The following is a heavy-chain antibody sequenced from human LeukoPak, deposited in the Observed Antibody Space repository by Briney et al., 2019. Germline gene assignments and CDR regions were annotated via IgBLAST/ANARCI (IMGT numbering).Heavy chain of an antibody. Sequence: GGSLRLSCAASGFTFSSYGMSWVRQAPGKGLEWVSGISGSGGSTYYADSVKGRFTISRDNSKNTLYLQMNSLRAEDTAVYYCAKSRNYALLRSHDYWGQGTLVTVSS. J-gene: IGHJ4*02. CDR2: ISGSGGST. V-gene: IGHV3-23*01. D-gene: IGHD1-7*01. CDR3: AKSRNYALLRSHDY. CDR1: GFTFSSYG.